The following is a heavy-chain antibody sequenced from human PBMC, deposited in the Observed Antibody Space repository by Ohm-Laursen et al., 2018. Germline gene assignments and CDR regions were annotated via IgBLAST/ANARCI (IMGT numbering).Heavy chain of an antibody. Sequence: TLSLTCTVSGGSISSYYWSWIRQPAGKGLEWIGRIYTSGSTNYNPSLKSRVTMSVDTSKNQFSLKLSSVTAADTAVYYCARGYYYGSGSYYNHFDYWGQGTLVTVSS. J-gene: IGHJ4*02. CDR1: GGSISSYY. V-gene: IGHV4-4*07. D-gene: IGHD3-10*01. CDR3: ARGYYYGSGSYYNHFDY. CDR2: IYTSGST.